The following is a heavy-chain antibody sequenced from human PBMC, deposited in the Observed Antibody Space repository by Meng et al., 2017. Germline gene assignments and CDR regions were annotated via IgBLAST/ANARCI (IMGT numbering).Heavy chain of an antibody. Sequence: GESLKISCAASGFTFSSYEMNWVRQAPGKGLEWVAYISSSGSTIYYADSVKGRFTISSDNAKNSLYLQMNSLRAEDTAVYYCTTKNDYRDYFSGYWGQGTLVTVSS. V-gene: IGHV3-48*03. CDR1: GFTFSSYE. J-gene: IGHJ4*02. CDR3: TTKNDYRDYFSGY. CDR2: ISSSGSTI. D-gene: IGHD4-17*01.